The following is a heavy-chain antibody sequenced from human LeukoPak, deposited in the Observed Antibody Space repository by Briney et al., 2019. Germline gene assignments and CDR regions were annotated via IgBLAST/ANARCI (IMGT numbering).Heavy chain of an antibody. CDR3: TRAGERPIRYFDY. CDR1: AYSFSSYD. V-gene: IGHV1-8*01. D-gene: IGHD3-9*01. J-gene: IGHJ4*02. Sequence: GASVKVSCKASAYSFSSYDINWVRQATGQGLEWMGWMNPNSGNTGYAQKFQGRVTMTRNTSINTAYMELSGLISEDTAVYFRTRAGERPIRYFDYWGQGTLVTVSS. CDR2: MNPNSGNT.